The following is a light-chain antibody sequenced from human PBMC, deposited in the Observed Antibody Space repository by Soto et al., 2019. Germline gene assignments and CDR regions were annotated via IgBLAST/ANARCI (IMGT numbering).Light chain of an antibody. CDR3: QQYNNWPQT. CDR1: QSISSNF. J-gene: IGKJ4*01. V-gene: IGKV3-15*01. CDR2: GAS. Sequence: EIVLTQSPGTLSLSPGEGATLSCRASQSISSNFLAWYQQKRGQAPRLLIYGASTRATGIPARFSGSGSGTEFTLTISSLQSEDFAVYYCQQYNNWPQTFGGGTKVDI.